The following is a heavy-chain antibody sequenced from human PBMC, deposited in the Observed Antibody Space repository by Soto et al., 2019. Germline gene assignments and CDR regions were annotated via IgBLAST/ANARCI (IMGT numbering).Heavy chain of an antibody. Sequence: EVQLVESGGGLVKPGGSLRLSCAASGFTFSSYSMNWVRQAPGKGLEWVSSISSSSSYIYYADSVKGRFTITTDNAKNSLYLQMNSRRPEDTAVYYCAIVGGYYYYYMDVWGKGTTVTVS. V-gene: IGHV3-21*01. CDR2: ISSSSSYI. CDR3: AIVGGYYYYYMDV. D-gene: IGHD2-15*01. CDR1: GFTFSSYS. J-gene: IGHJ6*03.